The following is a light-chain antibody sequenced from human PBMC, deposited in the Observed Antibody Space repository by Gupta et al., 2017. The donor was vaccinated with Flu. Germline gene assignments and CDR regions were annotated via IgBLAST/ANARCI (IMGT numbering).Light chain of an antibody. CDR3: ATWDGSLSGWI. CDR1: GSNIGRYY. Sequence: GSNIGRYYVYWFRQLPGTAPTLLIYRNIQRSSGAPDRFSASKSGTSASLAISGLRSEDEADYYCATWDGSLSGWIFGGGTKLTVL. J-gene: IGLJ2*01. CDR2: RNI. V-gene: IGLV1-47*01.